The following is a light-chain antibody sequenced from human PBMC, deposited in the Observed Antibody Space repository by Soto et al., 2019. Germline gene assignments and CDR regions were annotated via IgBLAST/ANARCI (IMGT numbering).Light chain of an antibody. CDR1: NIGNKN. CDR3: QVWDSSSDHVV. J-gene: IGLJ2*01. CDR2: YDD. V-gene: IGLV3-21*01. Sequence: SYELTQPRSLSVAPGKTARITCGGDNIGNKNVQWYQQKSGQAPVLVIYYDDDRPSGIPERFDGYNSGNTATLTISRVEGEDEADYYCQVWDSSSDHVVFGGGTKLPVL.